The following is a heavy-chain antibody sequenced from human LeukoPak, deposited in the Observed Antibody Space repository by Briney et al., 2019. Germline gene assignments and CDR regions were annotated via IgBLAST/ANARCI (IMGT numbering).Heavy chain of an antibody. V-gene: IGHV4-61*02. CDR2: IYTSGST. J-gene: IGHJ4*02. Sequence: SQTLSLTCTVSGGSISSGSYYWSWIRQPAGKGLEWIGRIYTSGSTNYNPSLKSRVTISVDTSKNQFSLKLSSVTAADTAVYYCARVGYDSYFDYWGQGTLVAVSS. D-gene: IGHD3-22*01. CDR3: ARVGYDSYFDY. CDR1: GGSISSGSYY.